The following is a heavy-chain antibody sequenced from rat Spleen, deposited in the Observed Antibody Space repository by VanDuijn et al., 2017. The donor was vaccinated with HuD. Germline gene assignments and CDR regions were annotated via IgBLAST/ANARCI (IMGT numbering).Heavy chain of an antibody. Sequence: EVQLVESGGGLVQPGRSLQLSCVASGFTFSDYGMNWIRQPPGKGLEWNAYISGNSGTIYYADTVKGRFTISRDNAKNTLYLRLSSLRSEDTALYYCARDYGRFGYWGQGTLVTVSS. CDR3: ARDYGRFGY. J-gene: IGHJ3*01. CDR1: GFTFSDYG. CDR2: ISGNSGTI. D-gene: IGHD1-11*01. V-gene: IGHV5-34*01.